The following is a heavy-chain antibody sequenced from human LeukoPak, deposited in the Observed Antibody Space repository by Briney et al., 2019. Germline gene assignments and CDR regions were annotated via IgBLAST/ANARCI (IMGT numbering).Heavy chain of an antibody. J-gene: IGHJ3*01. V-gene: IGHV3-53*01. CDR1: GFSIRTYY. CDR3: VGTFHHYFFSCSRCYYGDAFDF. D-gene: IGHD3-22*01. CDR2: IYSGGTI. Sequence: GGSLRLSCAASGFSIRTYYMSWVRQVPGKGLEWVSVIYSGGTIRYADSVKGRFTFSRANFEDTLNLQMNRLGAGHPAGYFFVGTFHHYFFSCSRCYYGDAFDFLGQGTVVTGSS.